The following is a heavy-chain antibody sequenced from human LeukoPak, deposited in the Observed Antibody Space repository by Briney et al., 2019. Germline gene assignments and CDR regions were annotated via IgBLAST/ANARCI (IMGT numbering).Heavy chain of an antibody. Sequence: SETLSLTCAVYGGSFSGYYWSWIRQPPGKGLEWIWEINHRGTTKYNPSLKSRVTISVDTSKNQFSLELTSVTAADTAVYYCARGQDFWSGYPFDYWGQGILVTVSS. J-gene: IGHJ4*02. V-gene: IGHV4-34*01. CDR1: GGSFSGYY. D-gene: IGHD3-3*01. CDR2: INHRGTT. CDR3: ARGQDFWSGYPFDY.